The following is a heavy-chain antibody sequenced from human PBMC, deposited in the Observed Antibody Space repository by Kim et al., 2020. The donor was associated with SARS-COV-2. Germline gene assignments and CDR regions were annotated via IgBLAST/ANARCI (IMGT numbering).Heavy chain of an antibody. V-gene: IGHV4-59*01. CDR3: ARGYSSSWPDY. CDR1: GGSISSYY. J-gene: IGHJ4*02. D-gene: IGHD6-13*01. CDR2: IYYSGST. Sequence: SETLSLTCTVSGGSISSYYWSWIRQPPGKGLEWIGYIYYSGSTNYNPSLKSRVTISVDTSKNQFSLKLSSVTAADTAVYYCARGYSSSWPDYWGQGTLVTVSS.